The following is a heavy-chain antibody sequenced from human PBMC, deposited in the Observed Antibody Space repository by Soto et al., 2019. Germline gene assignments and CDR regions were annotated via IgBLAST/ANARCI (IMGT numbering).Heavy chain of an antibody. J-gene: IGHJ6*02. CDR3: ARRGPVEMAPGFGYYYYGMDV. D-gene: IGHD3-16*01. CDR1: GGTFSSYA. V-gene: IGHV1-69*12. CDR2: IIPIFGTA. Sequence: QVQLVQSGAEVKKPGSSVKVSCKASGGTFSSYAISWVRQAPGQGLEWMGGIIPIFGTANYAQKFQGRVTITADESTSTAYMELRSLRSEDTAVYYCARRGPVEMAPGFGYYYYGMDVWGQGTTVTVSS.